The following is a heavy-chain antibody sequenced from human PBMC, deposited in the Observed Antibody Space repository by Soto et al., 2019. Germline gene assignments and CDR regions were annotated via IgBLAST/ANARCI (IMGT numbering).Heavy chain of an antibody. D-gene: IGHD1-20*01. Sequence: QVQLVQSGAEVKKPGSSVKVSCKASGGTFSNYAFSWVRQAPGQGLEWLGGIMPIFGRADYAQKFRGRVTITADESTNTAHMELSSLRSEDTAVYYCASWLKEDGIGGNYYYGMDVWGQGTTVTVSS. J-gene: IGHJ6*02. CDR3: ASWLKEDGIGGNYYYGMDV. CDR1: GGTFSNYA. CDR2: IMPIFGRA. V-gene: IGHV1-69*12.